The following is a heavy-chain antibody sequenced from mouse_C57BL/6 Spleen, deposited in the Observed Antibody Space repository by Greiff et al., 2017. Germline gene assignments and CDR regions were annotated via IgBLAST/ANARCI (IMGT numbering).Heavy chain of an antibody. V-gene: IGHV3-6*01. CDR3: ARGGIYYDYGGAMDY. Sequence: DVQLQESGPGLVKPSQSLSLTCSVTGYSITSGYYWNWIRQFPGNKLEWMGYISYDGSNNYNPSLKNRISITRDTSKNQFFLKLNSVTTEDTATYYCARGGIYYDYGGAMDYWGQGTSVTVSS. D-gene: IGHD2-4*01. CDR1: GYSITSGYY. J-gene: IGHJ4*01. CDR2: ISYDGSN.